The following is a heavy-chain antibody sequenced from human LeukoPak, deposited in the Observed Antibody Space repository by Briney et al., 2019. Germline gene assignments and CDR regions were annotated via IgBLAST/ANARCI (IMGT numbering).Heavy chain of an antibody. CDR1: GGSISSGSYY. CDR3: ARVSRYYYGSGPRLGFDY. Sequence: PSETLSLTCTVSGGSISSGSYYWSWIRQPAGKGLEWIGRIYTSGSTNYNPSLKSRVTISVDTSKNQFSLKLSSVTAADTAVYYCARVSRYYYGSGPRLGFDYWGQGTLVTVSS. CDR2: IYTSGST. D-gene: IGHD3-10*01. V-gene: IGHV4-61*02. J-gene: IGHJ4*02.